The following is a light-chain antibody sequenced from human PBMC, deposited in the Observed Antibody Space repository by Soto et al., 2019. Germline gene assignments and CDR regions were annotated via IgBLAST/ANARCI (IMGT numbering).Light chain of an antibody. J-gene: IGLJ7*01. CDR2: EVN. CDR1: NSDVGNYDF. Sequence: QAVLTQSASVSGSPGQSITISCTGTNSDVGNYDFVSWYQQHPGKAPKLLIFEVNNRPSGVSNRFSGSKSGNTASLTISGLQAEDEADYYCTSYTTSSSFVFGTGTQLTVL. CDR3: TSYTTSSSFV. V-gene: IGLV2-14*01.